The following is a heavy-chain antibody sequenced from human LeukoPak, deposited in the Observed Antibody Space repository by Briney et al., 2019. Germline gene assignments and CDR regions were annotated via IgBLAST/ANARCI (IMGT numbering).Heavy chain of an antibody. D-gene: IGHD5-18*01. V-gene: IGHV3-9*01. CDR1: GFTFDDYA. J-gene: IGHJ6*02. Sequence: PGRSLRLSCAASGFTFDDYAMHWVRQAPGKGLEWVSGISWNSGSIGYADSVKGRFTISRDNSKNTPYLQMNSLRAEDTAVYYCARVDTAMVIYYYYGMDVWGQGTTVTVSS. CDR2: ISWNSGSI. CDR3: ARVDTAMVIYYYYGMDV.